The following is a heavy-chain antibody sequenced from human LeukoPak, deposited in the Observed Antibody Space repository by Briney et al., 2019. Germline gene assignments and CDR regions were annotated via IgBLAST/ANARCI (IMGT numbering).Heavy chain of an antibody. V-gene: IGHV5-51*01. CDR1: GYSFTSYW. CDR3: AGAVAASGRYFDL. J-gene: IGHJ2*01. CDR2: IYPGDPDT. D-gene: IGHD6-19*01. Sequence: GESLKISCKGSGYSFTSYWIGWVRQMPGKGLEWMGIIYPGDPDTRYSPSFQGQVTTSADKSISTAYLQWSSLKASDTAMYCCAGAVAASGRYFDLWGRGTLVTVSS.